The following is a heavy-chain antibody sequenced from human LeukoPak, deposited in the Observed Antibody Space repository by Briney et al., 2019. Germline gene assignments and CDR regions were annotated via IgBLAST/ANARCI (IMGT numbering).Heavy chain of an antibody. Sequence: GGSLRLSCAASGFTVSNNHMSWVRQAPGKGLNWVSLIYSGGTTYYADSVKGRFTISRDNSKNTLYLQMNSLRAEDTAVYYCARDADYGGSPDAFDIWGRGTIVTVSS. CDR2: IYSGGTT. CDR3: ARDADYGGSPDAFDI. CDR1: GFTVSNNH. J-gene: IGHJ3*02. D-gene: IGHD4-23*01. V-gene: IGHV3-53*01.